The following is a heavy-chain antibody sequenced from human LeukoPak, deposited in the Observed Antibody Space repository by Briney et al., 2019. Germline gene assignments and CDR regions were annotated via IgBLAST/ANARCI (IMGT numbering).Heavy chain of an antibody. J-gene: IGHJ4*02. V-gene: IGHV3-48*01. CDR3: ARDKRHCSGGSCYSGIDY. CDR2: ISSSSSTI. D-gene: IGHD2-15*01. CDR1: GFTFSSYG. Sequence: GGSLRLSCAASGFTFSSYGMHWVRQAPGKGLEWVSYISSSSSTIYHADSVKGRFTISRDNAKNSLYLQMNSLRAEDTAVYYCARDKRHCSGGSCYSGIDYWGQGTLVTVSS.